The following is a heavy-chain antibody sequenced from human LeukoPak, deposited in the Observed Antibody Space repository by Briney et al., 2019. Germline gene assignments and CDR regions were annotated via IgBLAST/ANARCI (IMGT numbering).Heavy chain of an antibody. CDR2: VHLDGRT. D-gene: IGHD6-25*01. V-gene: IGHV4-4*02. CDR1: GGSIRSTNW. CDR3: AREGGPYRPLDY. Sequence: LETLSVICGVSGGSIRSTNWWTWVRQPPGKGLEWIGEVHLDGRTNYSPSLQSRLDMSVDFSEDHISLKLTSVTAADTAVYYCAREGGPYRPLDYTGQGTLVTVSS. J-gene: IGHJ4*02.